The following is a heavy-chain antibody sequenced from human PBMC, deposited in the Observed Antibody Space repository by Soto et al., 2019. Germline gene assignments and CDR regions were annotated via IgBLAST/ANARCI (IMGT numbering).Heavy chain of an antibody. CDR2: ISAYNGNT. Sequence: ASVKVSCKASGYTFTSYGISWVRQAPGQGLEWMGWISAYNGNTNYAQKLQGRVTMTTETSTSTAYMELRSLRSDDTAVYYCARSIAAAGSDYYYGMDVWGQGTTVTVFS. V-gene: IGHV1-18*01. D-gene: IGHD6-13*01. CDR3: ARSIAAAGSDYYYGMDV. CDR1: GYTFTSYG. J-gene: IGHJ6*02.